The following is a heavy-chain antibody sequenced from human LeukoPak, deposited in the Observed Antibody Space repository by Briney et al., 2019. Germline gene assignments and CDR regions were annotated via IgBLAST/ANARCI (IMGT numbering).Heavy chain of an antibody. Sequence: PSQTLSLTCTVSGGSISSGSYYWSWIRQPAGKGLERIGRIYTSGSTNYNPSLKSRVTISVDTSKNQFSLKLSSVTAADTAVYYCARVLGYGDYGYFDYWGQGTLVTISS. J-gene: IGHJ4*02. CDR2: IYTSGST. CDR1: GGSISSGSYY. CDR3: ARVLGYGDYGYFDY. D-gene: IGHD4-17*01. V-gene: IGHV4-61*02.